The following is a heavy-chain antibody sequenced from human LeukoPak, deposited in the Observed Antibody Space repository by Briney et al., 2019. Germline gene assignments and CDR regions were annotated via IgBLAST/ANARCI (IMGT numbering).Heavy chain of an antibody. V-gene: IGHV3-23*01. Sequence: GGSLRLSCAASGFTFSSFAMSWVRQAPGQGLEWVSSISSTAATTYYADSVRGRFTISRDNAMNTLYLQLSSLRVEDTAVYYCARRTLFGVIKPPDYWGQGTLVTVSS. D-gene: IGHD3-3*01. J-gene: IGHJ4*02. CDR2: ISSTAATT. CDR3: ARRTLFGVIKPPDY. CDR1: GFTFSSFA.